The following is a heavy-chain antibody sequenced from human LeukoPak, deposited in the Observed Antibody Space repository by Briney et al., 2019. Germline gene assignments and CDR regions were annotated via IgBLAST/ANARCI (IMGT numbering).Heavy chain of an antibody. J-gene: IGHJ4*02. CDR2: ISGSGGST. V-gene: IGHV3-23*01. Sequence: PGGSLRLSCAASGFTFSSYAMSWVRQAPGKVLEWVSAISGSGGSTYYADSVKGRFTISRDNSKNTLYLQMNSLRAEDTAVYYCAKVGYDFWSGSDYWGQGTLVTVSS. CDR1: GFTFSSYA. CDR3: AKVGYDFWSGSDY. D-gene: IGHD3-3*01.